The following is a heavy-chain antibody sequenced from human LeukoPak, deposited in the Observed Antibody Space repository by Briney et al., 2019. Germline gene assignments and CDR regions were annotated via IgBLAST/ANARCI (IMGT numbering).Heavy chain of an antibody. D-gene: IGHD3-10*01. Sequence: ASVKVSCKASGGTFSSYAISWVRQAPGQGLEWMGIINPSGGSTSYAQKFQGRVTMTRDTSTCTVYMELSSLRSEDTAVYYCARGGYGSGSYYNPDDAFDIWGQGTMVTVS. J-gene: IGHJ3*02. CDR2: INPSGGST. CDR3: ARGGYGSGSYYNPDDAFDI. V-gene: IGHV1-46*01. CDR1: GGTFSSYA.